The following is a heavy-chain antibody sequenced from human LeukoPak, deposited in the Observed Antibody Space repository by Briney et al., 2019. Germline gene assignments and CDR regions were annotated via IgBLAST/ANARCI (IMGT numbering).Heavy chain of an antibody. CDR1: GRSVSSICYY. Sequence: PSQTLSLTCLVAGRSVSSICYYWSWILHPPVKGLDWFGYIYYTGGVKYNPTLKCPCPVSRPTSKTPFSLTLSSVTTAHTTVYYCARGFGDWGLSWFDPWGQGTLVTVSS. CDR2: IYYTGGV. J-gene: IGHJ5*02. D-gene: IGHD3-10*01. CDR3: ARGFGDWGLSWFDP. V-gene: IGHV4-61*01.